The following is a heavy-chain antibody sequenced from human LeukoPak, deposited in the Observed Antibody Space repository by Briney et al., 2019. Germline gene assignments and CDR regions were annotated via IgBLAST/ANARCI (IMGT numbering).Heavy chain of an antibody. J-gene: IGHJ4*02. CDR2: INHSGST. V-gene: IGHV4-34*01. CDR3: ARRREEVTRGDHYYFDY. Sequence: PSETLSLTCAVYGGSFSGYYWSWIRQPPGKGLEWIGEINHSGSTNYNPSLKSRVTISVDTSKNQFSLKLSSVTAADTAVYYCARRREEVTRGDHYYFDYWGQGTLVTVSS. CDR1: GGSFSGYY. D-gene: IGHD4-11*01.